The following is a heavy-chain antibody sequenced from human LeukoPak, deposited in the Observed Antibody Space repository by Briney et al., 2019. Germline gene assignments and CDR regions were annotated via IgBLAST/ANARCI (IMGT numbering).Heavy chain of an antibody. CDR2: ISSSSYYR. J-gene: IGHJ4*02. D-gene: IGHD6-13*01. CDR3: AKDLSSRRHYYFDY. CDR1: GFTFSDYT. V-gene: IGHV3-21*04. Sequence: GGSLRLSCAASGFTFSDYTLNWVRQAPGKGLEWVSSISSSSYYRYYVDSVKGRFTISRDNSKNTLFLQMNSLRAEDRALYYCAKDLSSRRHYYFDYWGQGTLVTVSS.